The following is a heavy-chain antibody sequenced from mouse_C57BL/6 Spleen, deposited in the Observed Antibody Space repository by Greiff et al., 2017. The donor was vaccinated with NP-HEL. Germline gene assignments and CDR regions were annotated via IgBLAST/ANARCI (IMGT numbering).Heavy chain of an antibody. CDR1: GFTFSNYW. J-gene: IGHJ1*03. CDR3: PTTTVVDWYIDV. Sequence: DVQLQESGGGLVQPGGSMKLSCVASGFTFSNYWMNWVRQSPEKGLEWVAQIRLKSDNYATHYAESVKGRFTISRDDSKSSVYLQMNNLRAEDTGIYYCPTTTVVDWYIDVWGTGTTVTVSS. V-gene: IGHV6-3*01. CDR2: IRLKSDNYAT. D-gene: IGHD1-1*01.